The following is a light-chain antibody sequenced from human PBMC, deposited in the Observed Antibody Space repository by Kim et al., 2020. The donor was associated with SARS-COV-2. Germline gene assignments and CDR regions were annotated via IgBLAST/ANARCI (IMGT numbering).Light chain of an antibody. CDR3: SSYAGSNNYV. V-gene: IGLV2-8*01. CDR2: EVS. Sequence: QSVSNSCNGTSSGVGGYNYVSWYQQHPGKAPKLMIYEVSKRPSGVPDRFSGSKSGNTASLTVSGLQADDEADYYCSSYAGSNNYVFGTGTKVTVL. CDR1: SSGVGGYNY. J-gene: IGLJ1*01.